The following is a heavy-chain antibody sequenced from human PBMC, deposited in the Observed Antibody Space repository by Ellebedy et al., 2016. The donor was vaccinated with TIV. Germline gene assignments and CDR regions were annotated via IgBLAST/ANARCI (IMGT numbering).Heavy chain of an antibody. CDR1: GFTFSSYD. CDR2: IGTAGDT. V-gene: IGHV3-13*04. D-gene: IGHD6-13*01. J-gene: IGHJ6*02. CDR3: ARTLPGYGYGMDV. Sequence: GESLKISCAASGFTFSSYDMHWVRQATGKGLEWVSAIGTAGDTYYPGSVKGRFTISRENAKNSLYLQMNSLRAGDTAVYYCARTLPGYGYGMDVWGQGTTVTVSS.